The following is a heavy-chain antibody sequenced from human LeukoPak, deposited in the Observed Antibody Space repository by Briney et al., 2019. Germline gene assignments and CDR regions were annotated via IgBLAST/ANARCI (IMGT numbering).Heavy chain of an antibody. D-gene: IGHD6-13*01. V-gene: IGHV3-23*01. Sequence: PGGSPRLSCAVSGPTFSSFATSWVRQAPGKGLEWVSAISGSGDSTYYADSVKGRFTISRDNSKSTLFLQMNSLRAEDTAVYYCAKDRDYRSSWYTADYWGQGTLVTVSS. J-gene: IGHJ4*02. CDR3: AKDRDYRSSWYTADY. CDR2: ISGSGDST. CDR1: GPTFSSFA.